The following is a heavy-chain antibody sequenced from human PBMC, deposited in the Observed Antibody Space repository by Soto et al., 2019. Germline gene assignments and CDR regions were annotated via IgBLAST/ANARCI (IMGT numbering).Heavy chain of an antibody. Sequence: QVHLVQSGAEVKKPGSSVTVSCKASGYIFRRHAISWVRQVPGQGLEWMGAIIPLFGTPNYAQKFKGRVTISADALTSTAYMELRGLRSEDTAVYYCAREGGYTYGLGRGHPFDPWGQGTLVSVPS. CDR2: IIPLFGTP. D-gene: IGHD5-18*01. J-gene: IGHJ5*02. CDR1: GYIFRRHA. V-gene: IGHV1-69*01. CDR3: AREGGYTYGLGRGHPFDP.